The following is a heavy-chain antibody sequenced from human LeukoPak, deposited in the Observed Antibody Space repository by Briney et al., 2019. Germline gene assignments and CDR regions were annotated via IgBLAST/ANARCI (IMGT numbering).Heavy chain of an antibody. CDR1: GFTFSSYS. Sequence: PGGSLRLSCAASGFTFSSYSMNWVRQAPGKRLEWVSSITGSGDGTYYADSVRGRFTISRDNSENTLYLQLNSLRAEDTAVYFCVKGFVHPTYYFEYWGQGTLVTVSS. J-gene: IGHJ4*02. V-gene: IGHV3-23*01. D-gene: IGHD3-10*01. CDR3: VKGFVHPTYYFEY. CDR2: ITGSGDGT.